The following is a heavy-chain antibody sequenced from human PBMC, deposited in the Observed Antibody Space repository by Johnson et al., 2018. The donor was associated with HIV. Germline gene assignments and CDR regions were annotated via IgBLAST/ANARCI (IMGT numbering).Heavy chain of an antibody. CDR2: ISYAGSNK. Sequence: QVQLVESGGGVVQPGRSLRLSCAASGFSFSNYAMHWVRQAPGKGLEWVAIISYAGSNKYYADSVKGRFSISRDNSKNTLYLQTSRLRTEDTAVYYCARVATHAFDIWGQGTMVTVSS. V-gene: IGHV3-30*04. CDR1: GFSFSNYA. J-gene: IGHJ3*02. CDR3: ARVATHAFDI. D-gene: IGHD1-26*01.